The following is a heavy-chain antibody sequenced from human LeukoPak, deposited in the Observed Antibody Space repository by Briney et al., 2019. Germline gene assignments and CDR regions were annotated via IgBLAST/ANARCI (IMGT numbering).Heavy chain of an antibody. V-gene: IGHV3-9*01. CDR1: GFTFDDYA. J-gene: IGHJ4*02. Sequence: GRSLRLSCAASGFTFDDYAMHWVRQAPGKGLEWVSGISWNSGSIGYADSVKGRFTISRDNSKNTLYLQMNSLRAEDTAVYYCASGPDGGQLGDYWGQGTLVTVSS. D-gene: IGHD1-1*01. CDR2: ISWNSGSI. CDR3: ASGPDGGQLGDY.